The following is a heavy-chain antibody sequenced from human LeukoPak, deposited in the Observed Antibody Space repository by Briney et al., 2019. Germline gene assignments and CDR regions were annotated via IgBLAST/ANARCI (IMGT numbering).Heavy chain of an antibody. D-gene: IGHD6-6*01. V-gene: IGHV1-69*13. CDR2: IIPIFGTA. Sequence: ASVKVSCKASGGTFSSYGISWVRQAPGQGLEWMGGIIPIFGTANYAQKFQGGVTITADESTSTAYMELSSLRSEDTAVYYCARLDEYISSSRYYGMDVWGQGTTVTVSS. CDR1: GGTFSSYG. J-gene: IGHJ6*02. CDR3: ARLDEYISSSRYYGMDV.